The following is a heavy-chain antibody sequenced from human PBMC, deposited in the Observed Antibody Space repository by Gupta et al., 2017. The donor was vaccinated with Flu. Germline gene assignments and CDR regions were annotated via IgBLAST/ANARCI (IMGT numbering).Heavy chain of an antibody. CDR2: TKSKIHGETT. D-gene: IGHD2-2*02. V-gene: IGHV3-15*01. CDR3: TTDDIVGAIPYYYYIDV. Sequence: SWVRQAPGKGLELVGRTKSKIHGETTDYAAPVKGRFIISRDESTNTLFPQKNSLKIEDTAMYYCTTDDIVGAIPYYYYIDVWGKGTTVTVSS. J-gene: IGHJ6*03.